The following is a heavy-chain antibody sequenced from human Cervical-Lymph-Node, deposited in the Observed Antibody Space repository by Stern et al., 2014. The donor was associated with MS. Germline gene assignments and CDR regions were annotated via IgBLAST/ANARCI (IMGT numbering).Heavy chain of an antibody. CDR3: AREGVDAFGFDY. J-gene: IGHJ4*02. CDR2: IYYSGST. V-gene: IGHV4-59*01. CDR1: GGSISSYY. Sequence: QLQLQESGPGLVKPSETLSLTCTVSGGSISSYYWSWIRQPPGKGLEWIGYIYYSGSTNYNPSLKSRVTISVDTSKNQFSLKLSSVTAADTAVYYCAREGVDAFGFDYWGQGTLVTVSS. D-gene: IGHD3-16*01.